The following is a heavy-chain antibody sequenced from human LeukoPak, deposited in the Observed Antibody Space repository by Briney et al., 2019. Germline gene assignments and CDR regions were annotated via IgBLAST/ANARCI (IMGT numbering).Heavy chain of an antibody. D-gene: IGHD3-22*01. V-gene: IGHV3-9*01. CDR2: ISWNSGSI. Sequence: GRSLRLSCAASGFTFDDYAMHWVRQAPGKGLEWVSGISWNSGSIGYADSVKGRFTISRDNAKNSLYLQMNSLRAEDTALHYCAKDSGYYYDSSGYYPWWGQGTLVTVSS. J-gene: IGHJ4*02. CDR1: GFTFDDYA. CDR3: AKDSGYYYDSSGYYPW.